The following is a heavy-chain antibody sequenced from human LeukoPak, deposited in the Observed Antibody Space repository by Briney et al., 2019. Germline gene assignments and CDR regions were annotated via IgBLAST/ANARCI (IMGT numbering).Heavy chain of an antibody. Sequence: GGSLRLSCAASGFTFSSYAMSWVRQAPGKGLEWVSAISGSGGSTYYADSVKGRFTTSRDNSKNTLYLQMNSLRAEDTAVYYCAKYQSGLLRGVHFDYWGQGTLVTVSS. J-gene: IGHJ4*02. V-gene: IGHV3-23*01. D-gene: IGHD2-2*01. CDR1: GFTFSSYA. CDR3: AKYQSGLLRGVHFDY. CDR2: ISGSGGST.